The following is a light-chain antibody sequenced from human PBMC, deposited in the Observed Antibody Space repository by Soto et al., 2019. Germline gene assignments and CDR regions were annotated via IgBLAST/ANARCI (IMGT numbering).Light chain of an antibody. CDR1: QSVSSSY. V-gene: IGKV3D-20*01. CDR3: QQYGSSPTWT. Sequence: EIVLTQSPATLSLSPGERATLSCGASQSVSSSYLAWYQQKPGLAPRLLIYDASSRDTGIPDRFSGSGSGTDFTLTISRLEPEDFAVYYCQQYGSSPTWTFGQGTKVEIK. CDR2: DAS. J-gene: IGKJ1*01.